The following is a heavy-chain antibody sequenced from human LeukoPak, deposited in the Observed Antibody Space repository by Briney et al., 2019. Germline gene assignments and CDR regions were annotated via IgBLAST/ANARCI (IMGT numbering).Heavy chain of an antibody. Sequence: PSETLSLTCAVYGGSFSGYYWSWIRQPPGKGLEWIGEINHSGSTNYNPSLKSRVTISVDTSKNQFSLKLSSVTAADTAVYYCARLPYSGSYLDYWGQGTLVTVSS. J-gene: IGHJ4*02. CDR2: INHSGST. CDR1: GGSFSGYY. V-gene: IGHV4-34*01. CDR3: ARLPYSGSYLDY. D-gene: IGHD1-26*01.